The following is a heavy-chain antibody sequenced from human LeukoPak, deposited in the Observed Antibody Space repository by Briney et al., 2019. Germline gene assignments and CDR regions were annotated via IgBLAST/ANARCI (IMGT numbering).Heavy chain of an antibody. J-gene: IGHJ4*02. V-gene: IGHV3-73*01. D-gene: IGHD2-21*01. CDR3: RHIEYVAPDS. Sequence: GGSLRLSCAASGLGFAGSAVHWVRQTSGRRLEWIGCVRSRDKNYATIYGASARGRFTISRDDSRNTASLQMNSLNTEDTAVYYFRHIEYVAPDSWGQGTLVTVSS. CDR1: GLGFAGSA. CDR2: VRSRDKNYAT.